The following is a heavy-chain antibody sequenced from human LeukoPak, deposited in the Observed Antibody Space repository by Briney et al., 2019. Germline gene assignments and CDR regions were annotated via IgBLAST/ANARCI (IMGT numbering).Heavy chain of an antibody. CDR2: ISGSGGST. CDR1: GFTFSSYW. CDR3: AKDGPYYYGSGNYPWTV. Sequence: PGGSLRLSCAASGFTFSSYWMHWLRQEPRKGLEWVSGISGSGGSTYYADSVKGRFTISRDNSKNTLYMQMNSLRAEDTAVYYCAKDGPYYYGSGNYPWTVWGQGTTVTVSS. D-gene: IGHD3-10*01. V-gene: IGHV3-23*01. J-gene: IGHJ6*02.